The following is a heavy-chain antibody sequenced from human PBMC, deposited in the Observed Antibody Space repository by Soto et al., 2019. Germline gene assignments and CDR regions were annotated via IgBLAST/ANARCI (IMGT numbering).Heavy chain of an antibody. CDR1: GGSISSYY. D-gene: IGHD3-10*01. J-gene: IGHJ6*03. CDR2: IYYSGST. Sequence: PSETLSLTCTVSGGSISSYYWSWIRQPPGKGLEWIGYIYYSGSTNYNPSLKSRVTISVDTSKNQFSLKLSSVTAADTAVYYCAGLYGSGSYYTTYYYYYMDVGGKGTTVTVSS. V-gene: IGHV4-59*01. CDR3: AGLYGSGSYYTTYYYYYMDV.